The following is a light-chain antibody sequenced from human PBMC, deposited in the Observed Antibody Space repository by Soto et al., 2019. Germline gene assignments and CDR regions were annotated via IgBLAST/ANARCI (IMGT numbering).Light chain of an antibody. CDR3: QQPYNPPST. CDR1: QNINNW. V-gene: IGKV1-5*01. J-gene: IGKJ1*01. Sequence: DIQVTQSPSTLSATLGDRVTITCRASQNINNWIAWYQQKPGKAPKFLIYDASTLESGVPSRFSGSGSGTHFTLTISSLQPEDFATYYCQQPYNPPSTFGQGTKVDIK. CDR2: DAS.